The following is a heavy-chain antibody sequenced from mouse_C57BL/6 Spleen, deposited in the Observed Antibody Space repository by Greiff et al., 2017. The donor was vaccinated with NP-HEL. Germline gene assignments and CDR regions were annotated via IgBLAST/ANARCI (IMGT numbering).Heavy chain of an antibody. CDR1: GYTFTDYY. CDR2: INPNNGGT. CDR3: ASLTTAY. D-gene: IGHD1-1*01. V-gene: IGHV1-26*01. Sequence: VQLQQSGPELVKPGASVKISCKASGYTFTDYYMNWVKQSHGKSLEWIGDINPNNGGTSYIQKFKGKATLTVDKSSSTAYMELRSLTSEDSAVYYCASLTTAYWGQGTLVTVSA. J-gene: IGHJ3*01.